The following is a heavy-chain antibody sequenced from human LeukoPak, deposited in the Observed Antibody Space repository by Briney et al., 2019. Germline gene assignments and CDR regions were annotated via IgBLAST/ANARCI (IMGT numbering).Heavy chain of an antibody. CDR1: GFTFSSYS. CDR2: ISSSSSYI. V-gene: IGHV3-21*01. J-gene: IGHJ3*02. Sequence: GGSLRLSCAASGFTFSSYSMNWVRQAPGKGLEWVSSISSSSSYIYYADSVRGRFTISRDNAKNSLYLQMNSLRAEDTAVYYCARDSRDAFDIWGQRTMVTISS. CDR3: ARDSRDAFDI.